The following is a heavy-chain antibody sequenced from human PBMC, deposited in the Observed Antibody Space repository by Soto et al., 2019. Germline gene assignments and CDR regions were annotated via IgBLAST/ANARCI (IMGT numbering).Heavy chain of an antibody. J-gene: IGHJ4*02. CDR1: GYTFTSYA. D-gene: IGHD3-10*01. V-gene: IGHV1-3*01. CDR3: ARALSQSYYYGSEYFDY. Sequence: ASVKVSYKASGYTFTSYAMHWVRQAPGQRLEWMGWINAGNGNTKYSQKFQGRVTITRDTSASTAYMELSSLRSEDTAVYYGARALSQSYYYGSEYFDYWGQGTLVTVSS. CDR2: INAGNGNT.